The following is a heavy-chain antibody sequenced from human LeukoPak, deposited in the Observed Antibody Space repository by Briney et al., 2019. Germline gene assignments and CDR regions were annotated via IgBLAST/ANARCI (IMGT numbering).Heavy chain of an antibody. D-gene: IGHD2-21*01. CDR1: GFTFSNAW. CDR2: IKSKTDGGTT. CDR3: ATGTYGF. Sequence: GGSLRLSCAASGFTFSNAWMSWVRQAPGKGLEWVGRIKSKTDGGTTDYAAPVKGRFTISRDDSKTTLYLQMSSLKNEDTGVYYCATGTYGFWGQGTLVTASS. V-gene: IGHV3-15*01. J-gene: IGHJ4*02.